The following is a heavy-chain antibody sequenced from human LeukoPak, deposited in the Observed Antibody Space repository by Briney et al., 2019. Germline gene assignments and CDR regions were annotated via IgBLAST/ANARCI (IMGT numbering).Heavy chain of an antibody. J-gene: IGHJ6*02. CDR3: ARDGEPRYWGSGYYYGMDV. Sequence: PGGSLRLSCAASGFTFNTYAMNWVRQAPGKGLEWVSSISGSASRTYYADSVKGRFTISRDNSKNTLSLQMNSLRADDTAVYYCARDGEPRYWGSGYYYGMDVWGQGTTVTVSS. V-gene: IGHV3-23*01. CDR2: ISGSASRT. CDR1: GFTFNTYA. D-gene: IGHD7-27*01.